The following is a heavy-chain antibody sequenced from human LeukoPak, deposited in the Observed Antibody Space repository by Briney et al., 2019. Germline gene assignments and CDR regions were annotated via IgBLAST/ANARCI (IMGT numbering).Heavy chain of an antibody. CDR2: ISGGGGST. Sequence: GGSLRLSCAASGFTFTSYSMNWVRQAPGEGLEWVSTISGGGGSTYYADSVKGRFTISRDNSKNTLYLQVNSLRAEDTAVYYCAKGGKWDVTPFDYWGQGTLVTVSS. V-gene: IGHV3-23*01. J-gene: IGHJ4*02. CDR3: AKGGKWDVTPFDY. CDR1: GFTFTSYS. D-gene: IGHD1-26*01.